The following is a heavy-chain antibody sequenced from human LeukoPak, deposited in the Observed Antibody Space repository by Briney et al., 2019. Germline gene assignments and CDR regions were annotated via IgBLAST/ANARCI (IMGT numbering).Heavy chain of an antibody. Sequence: PGGSLRLSCAASGFTFSSYGMHWVRQAPGKGLEWVAFIRYDGSNKYYADSVKGRFTISRDNSKNTLYLQMNSLRAEDTAVYYCAKDLWQRGGYSPVGAFDIWGQGTMVTVSS. CDR2: IRYDGSNK. J-gene: IGHJ3*02. CDR3: AKDLWQRGGYSPVGAFDI. CDR1: GFTFSSYG. D-gene: IGHD3-22*01. V-gene: IGHV3-30*02.